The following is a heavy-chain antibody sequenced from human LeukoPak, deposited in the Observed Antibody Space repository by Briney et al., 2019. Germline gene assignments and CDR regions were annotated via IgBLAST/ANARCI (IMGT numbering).Heavy chain of an antibody. Sequence: RSGGPLRLSCAASGFTFSTYSMNWVRQAPGKGLEWVSSINGCYAYIIYTDSLKGRFTISRDNARNSLSLQVNSLTPEDMAVYSCARENHEYSYRSFDYWGQGTLVTVSS. CDR1: GFTFSTYS. CDR2: INGCYAYI. J-gene: IGHJ4*02. V-gene: IGHV3-21*01. CDR3: ARENHEYSYRSFDY. D-gene: IGHD5-18*01.